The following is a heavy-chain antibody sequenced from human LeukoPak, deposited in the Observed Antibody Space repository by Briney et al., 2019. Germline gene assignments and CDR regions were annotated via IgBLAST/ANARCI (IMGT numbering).Heavy chain of an antibody. J-gene: IGHJ4*02. CDR1: GGSISSYY. CDR2: IYYSGYT. V-gene: IGHV4-59*06. CDR3: ARGGFFGSGSLFDS. D-gene: IGHD3-10*01. Sequence: SETLSLTCTVSGGSISSYYWSWIRQLPGKGLEWIGYIYYSGYTFYSPSLKSRVFISFDTSKNLFSLNFSSVTAADTAAYYCARGGFFGSGSLFDSWGQGTLVTVSS.